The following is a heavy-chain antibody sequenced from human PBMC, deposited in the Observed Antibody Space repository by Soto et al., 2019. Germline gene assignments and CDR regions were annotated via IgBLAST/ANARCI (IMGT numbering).Heavy chain of an antibody. J-gene: IGHJ3*02. CDR3: ARARHSPVTIFGVVVSSVGSVDI. V-gene: IGHV1-18*01. CDR2: INPYKGNT. D-gene: IGHD3-3*01. Sequence: QVQLVQSGPEVKKPGASVKVSCKASGYSFTTNAISWVRQAPGQGLEWMGWINPYKGNTKYGQKFQGRVTMTTDTSTSTAYMEVRSLRADDTAVYYCARARHSPVTIFGVVVSSVGSVDIWGQGTMVTVSS. CDR1: GYSFTTNA.